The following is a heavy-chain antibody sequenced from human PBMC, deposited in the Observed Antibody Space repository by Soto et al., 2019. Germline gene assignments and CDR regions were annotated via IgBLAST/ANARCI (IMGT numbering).Heavy chain of an antibody. CDR3: IGTYSGSSMRFDY. CDR2: VKSKTDGGTI. V-gene: IGHV3-15*01. D-gene: IGHD5-12*01. CDR1: GFTFSNAW. Sequence: EVQLVESGGGLVKPGGSLRLSCAASGFTFSNAWMTWVRQAPGKGLEWVGRVKSKTDGGTIDYAAPVKDRFTISRDDSKNILYLQMNSLKTEDTAVYYCIGTYSGSSMRFDYWGQGTLVTVSS. J-gene: IGHJ4*02.